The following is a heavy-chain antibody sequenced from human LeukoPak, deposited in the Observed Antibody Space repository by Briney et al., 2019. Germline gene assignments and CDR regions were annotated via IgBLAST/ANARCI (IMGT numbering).Heavy chain of an antibody. CDR1: GFSLSTSGVG. D-gene: IGHD3-22*01. J-gene: IGHJ4*02. CDR3: ARVPYYYDSSGYCFDY. V-gene: IGHV2-5*02. Sequence: SGPTLVNPTQTLTLTCTFSGFSLSTSGVGVGWIRQPPGKALEWLALIYWDDDKRYSPSLKSRLTITKDTSKNQVVLTMTNMDPVDTATYYCARVPYYYDSSGYCFDYWGQGTLVTVSS. CDR2: IYWDDDK.